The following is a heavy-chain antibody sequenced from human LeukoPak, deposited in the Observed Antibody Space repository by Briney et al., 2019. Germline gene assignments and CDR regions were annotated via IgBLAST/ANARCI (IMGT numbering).Heavy chain of an antibody. CDR3: ASGGSYYYFDY. CDR1: GYTFAGYY. Sequence: ASVKVSCKASGYTFAGYYMHWVRQAPGQGLEWMGIINPSGGSTSYAQKFQGRVTMTRDTSTSTVYMELSSLRSEDTAVYYCASGGSYYYFDYWGQGTLVTVSS. D-gene: IGHD1-26*01. V-gene: IGHV1-46*01. J-gene: IGHJ4*02. CDR2: INPSGGST.